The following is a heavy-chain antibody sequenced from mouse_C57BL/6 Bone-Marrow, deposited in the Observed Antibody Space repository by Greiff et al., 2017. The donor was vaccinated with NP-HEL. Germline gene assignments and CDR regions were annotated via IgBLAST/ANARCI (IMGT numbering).Heavy chain of an antibody. D-gene: IGHD1-1*01. CDR3: ARDYYGSSFFDY. Sequence: EVQLQQSGPELVKPGASVKISCKASGYTFTDYYMNWVKQSHGKSLEWIGDINPNNGGTSYKQKFKGKATLTVDKSSSTAYMELRSLTSEDSAVDYCARDYYGSSFFDYWGQGTTVTVSS. J-gene: IGHJ2*01. V-gene: IGHV1-26*01. CDR2: INPNNGGT. CDR1: GYTFTDYY.